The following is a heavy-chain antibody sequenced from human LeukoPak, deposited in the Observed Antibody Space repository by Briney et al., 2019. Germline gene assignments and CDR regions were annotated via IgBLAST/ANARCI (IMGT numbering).Heavy chain of an antibody. J-gene: IGHJ4*02. D-gene: IGHD1-26*01. V-gene: IGHV3-23*01. CDR1: GFTFSSYA. CDR3: AKDGRGWPFDY. CDR2: ISGSGGST. Sequence: GGSLRLSCAASGFTFSSYAMSWVRQAPGKGLEWVSAISGSGGSTYYADSVKGRFTISRDNSKNTLDLQMNRLRAEDTAVYYCAKDGRGWPFDYWGQGTLVTVSS.